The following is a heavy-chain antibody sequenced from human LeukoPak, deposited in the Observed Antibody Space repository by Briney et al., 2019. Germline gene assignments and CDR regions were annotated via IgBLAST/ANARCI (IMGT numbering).Heavy chain of an antibody. V-gene: IGHV4-61*02. CDR3: ARVPRAVAGTRDWYFDL. D-gene: IGHD6-19*01. CDR1: GGSISSGSYY. Sequence: SETLSLTCTVSGGSISSGSYYWSWIRQPAGKGLEWIGRIYTSGSTNYNPSLKSRVTISVDTSKNQFSLKLSSVTAADTAVYYCARVPRAVAGTRDWYFDLWGRGTLVTVSS. J-gene: IGHJ2*01. CDR2: IYTSGST.